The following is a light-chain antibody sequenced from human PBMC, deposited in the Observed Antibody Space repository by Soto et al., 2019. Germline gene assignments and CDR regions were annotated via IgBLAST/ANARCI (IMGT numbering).Light chain of an antibody. V-gene: IGKV1-27*01. CDR2: SAS. CDR3: QKYNSAPRT. CDR1: QGISNY. J-gene: IGKJ1*01. Sequence: DIQMTQSPSSLSASVGDRVTMTCRASQGISNYLACYQQKPGKVPKVLIYSASTLQSGVPSRFSGRGSGTDFTLTISSLQPEDVATYYCQKYNSAPRTFGQGTKVDIK.